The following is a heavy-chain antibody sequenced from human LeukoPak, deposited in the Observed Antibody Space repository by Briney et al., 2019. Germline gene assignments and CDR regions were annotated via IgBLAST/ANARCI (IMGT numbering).Heavy chain of an antibody. CDR3: ARGLTNYDSSGYYY. CDR1: GGSFSGYY. D-gene: IGHD3-22*01. CDR2: INHSGST. Sequence: SETLSLTCAVYGGSFSGYYWSWIRQPPGKGLEWIGEINHSGSTNYNPSLKSRVTISVDTSKNQFSLKLSSVTAADTAVYYCARGLTNYDSSGYYYWGQGTLVTVSS. V-gene: IGHV4-34*01. J-gene: IGHJ4*02.